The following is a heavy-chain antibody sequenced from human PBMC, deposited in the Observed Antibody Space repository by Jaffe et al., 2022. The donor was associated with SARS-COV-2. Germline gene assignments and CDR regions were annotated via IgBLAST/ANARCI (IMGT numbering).Heavy chain of an antibody. CDR3: ARRAVLGATYGDAFDI. Sequence: QLQLQESGPGLVKPSETLSLTCTVSGGSISSRSYYWGWIRQPPGKGLEWIGSIYYSGSTYYNPSLKSRVTISVDTSNNQFSLRLSSVTAADTAVYYCARRAVLGATYGDAFDIWGQGTMVTVSS. V-gene: IGHV4-39*01. J-gene: IGHJ3*02. D-gene: IGHD1-26*01. CDR2: IYYSGST. CDR1: GGSISSRSYY.